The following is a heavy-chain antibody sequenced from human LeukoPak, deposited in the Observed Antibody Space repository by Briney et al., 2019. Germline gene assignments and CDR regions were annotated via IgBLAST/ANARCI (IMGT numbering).Heavy chain of an antibody. CDR3: ARSPRDGDYSNWFDP. V-gene: IGHV1-2*02. CDR1: GYTFTDYY. D-gene: IGHD4-17*01. Sequence: ASVKVSCKASGYTFTDYYMHWVRQAPGQDLEWMGWISPNSGGTNYAQKFQGRVTMTRDTSISTAYLELRRLRPDDTAVYYCARSPRDGDYSNWFDPWGQGTLVTVSS. J-gene: IGHJ5*01. CDR2: ISPNSGGT.